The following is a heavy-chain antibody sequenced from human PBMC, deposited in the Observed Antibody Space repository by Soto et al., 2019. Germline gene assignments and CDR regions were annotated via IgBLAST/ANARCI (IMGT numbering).Heavy chain of an antibody. CDR3: ARTHPNHTRMRLNWFDP. J-gene: IGHJ5*02. V-gene: IGHV4-34*01. D-gene: IGHD2-2*02. CDR1: GGSFSGYY. Sequence: QVQLQQWGAGLLKPSETLSLTCAVYGGSFSGYYWSWIRQPPGKGLEWIGEINHSGSTNYNPSLKSRVTISVDTSKNQFSLKLSSVTAADTAVYYCARTHPNHTRMRLNWFDPWGQGTLVTVSS. CDR2: INHSGST.